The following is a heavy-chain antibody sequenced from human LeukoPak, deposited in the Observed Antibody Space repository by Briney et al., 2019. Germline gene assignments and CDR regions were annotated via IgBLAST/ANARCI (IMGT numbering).Heavy chain of an antibody. CDR3: AKGKRISVGYSSSDFDY. CDR2: IRYDGSNK. V-gene: IGHV3-30*02. CDR1: GFTFSSYG. D-gene: IGHD6-13*01. Sequence: PGGSLGLSCAASGFTFSSYGMHWVRQAPGKGLEWVAFIRYDGSNKYYADSVKGRFTISRDNSKNTLYLQMNSLRAEDTAVYYCAKGKRISVGYSSSDFDYWGQGTLVTVSS. J-gene: IGHJ4*02.